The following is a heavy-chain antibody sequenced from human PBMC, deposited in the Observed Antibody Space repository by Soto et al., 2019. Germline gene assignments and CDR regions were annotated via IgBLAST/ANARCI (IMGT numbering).Heavy chain of an antibody. J-gene: IGHJ6*02. Sequence: ESGPTLVNPTQTLTLTCTFSGFSLSTSGMCVSWIRQPPGKALEWLALIDWDDDKYYSTSLKTRLTISKDTSKNQVVLTMTNMDPVDTATYYCARINYYGSGSYYNYDYYYGMDVWGQGTTVTVSS. CDR2: IDWDDDK. CDR3: ARINYYGSGSYYNYDYYYGMDV. V-gene: IGHV2-70*01. CDR1: GFSLSTSGMC. D-gene: IGHD3-10*01.